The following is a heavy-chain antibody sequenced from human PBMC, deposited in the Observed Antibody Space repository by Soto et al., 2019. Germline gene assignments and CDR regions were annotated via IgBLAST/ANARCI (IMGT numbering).Heavy chain of an antibody. CDR2: INHNGSER. V-gene: IGHV3-7*05. CDR3: ATDILDF. CDR1: GFMFSPYW. J-gene: IGHJ4*02. Sequence: EVQLVESGGGLVQPGGSLRLSCAATGFMFSPYWMTWFRQAPGKGLEWVANINHNGSERYYVDSVEGRFTISRDNAKNSVFLQMNNLRVEDTGMYYCATDILDFWGQGTLVTVSS. D-gene: IGHD3-9*01.